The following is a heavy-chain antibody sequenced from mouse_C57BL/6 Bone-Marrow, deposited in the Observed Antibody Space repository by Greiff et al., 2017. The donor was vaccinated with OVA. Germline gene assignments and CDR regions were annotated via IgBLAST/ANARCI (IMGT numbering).Heavy chain of an antibody. CDR3: TRRGTAQATGAY. CDR1: GFTFSDAW. CDR2: IRNKANNHAT. J-gene: IGHJ3*01. Sequence: EVKLMESGGGLVQPGGSMKLSCAASGFTFSDAWMDWVRQSPEKGLEWVAEIRNKANNHATYYAESVKGRFTISRDDSKSSVYLQMNSLRAEDTGIYYCTRRGTAQATGAYWGQGTLVTVSA. V-gene: IGHV6-6*01. D-gene: IGHD3-2*02.